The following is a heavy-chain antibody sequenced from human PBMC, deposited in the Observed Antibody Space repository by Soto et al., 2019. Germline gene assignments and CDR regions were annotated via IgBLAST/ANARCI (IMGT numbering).Heavy chain of an antibody. D-gene: IGHD3-3*01. CDR3: ARDHDFWSGPFDY. CDR1: GFTFSSYG. J-gene: IGHJ4*02. CDR2: IWYDGSNK. Sequence: SLRLSCAASGFTFSSYGMHWVRQAPGKGLEWVAVIWYDGSNKYYADSVKGRFTISRDNSKNTLYLQMNSLRAEDTGVYYCARDHDFWSGPFDYWGQGTLVTVSS. V-gene: IGHV3-33*01.